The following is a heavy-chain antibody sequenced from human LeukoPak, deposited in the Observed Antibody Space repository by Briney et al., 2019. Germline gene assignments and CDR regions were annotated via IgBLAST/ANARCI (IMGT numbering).Heavy chain of an antibody. Sequence: GASVKVSCKASGYTFTGYYMHWVRQAPGQGLEWMGWINPNSGGTNYAQKFQGRVTMTRDTSISTAYMELSRLRSDDTAVYYCARDSPYYDSSGFTWNDAFDIWGQGTMVTVSS. J-gene: IGHJ3*02. V-gene: IGHV1-2*02. D-gene: IGHD3-22*01. CDR2: INPNSGGT. CDR3: ARDSPYYDSSGFTWNDAFDI. CDR1: GYTFTGYY.